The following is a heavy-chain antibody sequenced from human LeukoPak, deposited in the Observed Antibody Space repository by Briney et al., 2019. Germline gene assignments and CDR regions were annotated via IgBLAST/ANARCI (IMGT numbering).Heavy chain of an antibody. D-gene: IGHD3-10*01. J-gene: IGHJ5*02. V-gene: IGHV4-31*03. Sequence: PSETLSLTCTVSGGSISSGGYYWSWIRQHPGKGLEWIGYIYYSGSTYYNPSLKSRVTISVDTSKNQFSLKLSSVTAADTAVYYCARVRVTMVRGVTPGYNWFDPWGQGTLVTVSS. CDR2: IYYSGST. CDR3: ARVRVTMVRGVTPGYNWFDP. CDR1: GGSISSGGYY.